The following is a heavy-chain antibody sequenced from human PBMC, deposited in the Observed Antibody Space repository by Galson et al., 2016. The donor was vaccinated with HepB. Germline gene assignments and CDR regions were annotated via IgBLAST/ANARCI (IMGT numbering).Heavy chain of an antibody. CDR2: ISSSSRTI. D-gene: IGHD3-22*01. J-gene: IGHJ4*02. CDR1: GFSFSNCS. Sequence: SLRLSCAASGFSFSNCSMNWVRQAPGKGLEWVSYISSSSRTIFYADSVKGRFTIPRDNAENSLYLQMNSLRAEDTAVYYCARNWKPMIVPYFFDYWGQGTLVTVSS. CDR3: ARNWKPMIVPYFFDY. V-gene: IGHV3-48*04.